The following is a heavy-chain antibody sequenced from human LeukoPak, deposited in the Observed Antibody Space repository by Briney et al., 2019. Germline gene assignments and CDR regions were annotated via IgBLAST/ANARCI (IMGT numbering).Heavy chain of an antibody. CDR3: ARGEGDTAMATGY. V-gene: IGHV1-2*06. Sequence: GASVKVSCKASGYTFTDYYMHWVRQAPGQELGWMGRINPNSGGTNYAQKFQGRVTMTRDTSISTAYMELSRLRSDDTAVYYCARGEGDTAMATGYWGQGTLVTVSS. CDR1: GYTFTDYY. CDR2: INPNSGGT. J-gene: IGHJ4*02. D-gene: IGHD5-18*01.